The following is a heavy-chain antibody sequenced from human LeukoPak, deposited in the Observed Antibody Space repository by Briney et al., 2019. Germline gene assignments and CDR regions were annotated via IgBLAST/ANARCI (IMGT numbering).Heavy chain of an antibody. CDR1: GRSINIYY. CDR2: IYDHGNT. D-gene: IGHD6-13*01. J-gene: IGHJ4*02. V-gene: IGHV4-59*01. Sequence: PSETLSLTCTLSGRSINIYYWSWIRQPPGRSLEWIGYIYDHGNTNYDASLKSRVTISVDTSKNQFSLMQNSVTAADTAIYYCATIATTENAYFYYWGKGALVTVA. CDR3: ATIATTENAYFYY.